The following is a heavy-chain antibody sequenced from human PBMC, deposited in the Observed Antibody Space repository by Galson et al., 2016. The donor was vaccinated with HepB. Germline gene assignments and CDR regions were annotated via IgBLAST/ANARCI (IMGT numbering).Heavy chain of an antibody. CDR3: ARQASSSRSSCHDRDTDAFDF. CDR2: IFHSGST. J-gene: IGHJ3*01. Sequence: ETLSLTCAVSGGSISTIHWWSWVRQPPGKGLEWIGEIFHSGSTNYNPSLKSRVTMSVDQSKNQFSLELTSVTAADTAVCYGARQASSSRSSCHDRDTDAFDFWGQGTMVTVSS. D-gene: IGHD2-2*01. CDR1: GGSISTIHW. V-gene: IGHV4-4*02.